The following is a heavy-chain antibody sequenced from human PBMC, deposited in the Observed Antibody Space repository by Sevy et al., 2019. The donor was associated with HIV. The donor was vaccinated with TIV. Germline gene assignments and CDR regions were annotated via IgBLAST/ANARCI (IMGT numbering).Heavy chain of an antibody. CDR2: INVVNGNT. CDR1: GYLFIRFV. Sequence: ASVKVSCKASGYLFIRFVMHWVRQAPGQGLEWVGWINVVNGNTKYSQKFQDRVTITRDASTSTTYMELTSLTSEDTAIYYCTKEAKQQLSQYFFDFWGQGSLVTVSS. V-gene: IGHV1-3*01. J-gene: IGHJ4*02. D-gene: IGHD6-13*01. CDR3: TKEAKQQLSQYFFDF.